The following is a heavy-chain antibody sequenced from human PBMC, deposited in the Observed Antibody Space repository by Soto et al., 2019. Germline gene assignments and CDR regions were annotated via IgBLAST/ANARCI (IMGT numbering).Heavy chain of an antibody. CDR2: ISSSSSYT. CDR3: VPAGGIAVAGSD. V-gene: IGHV3-11*06. Sequence: GGSLRLSCAASGFTFSDYYMSWIRQAPGKGLEWVSYISSSSSYTNYADSVKGRFTISRDNAKNSLYLQMNSLRAEDTAVYYCVPAGGIAVAGSDWGQGTLVTVSS. J-gene: IGHJ4*02. CDR1: GFTFSDYY. D-gene: IGHD6-19*01.